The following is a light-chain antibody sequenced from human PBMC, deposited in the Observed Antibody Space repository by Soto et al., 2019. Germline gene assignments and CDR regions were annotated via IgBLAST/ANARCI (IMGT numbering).Light chain of an antibody. CDR3: SSYTTSSTVV. CDR1: SSDVGGYNY. CDR2: EVS. J-gene: IGLJ3*02. Sequence: QSALTQPASVSGSPGQSITISCTGTSSDVGGYNYVSWYEQQPGKAPKLMIYEVSNRPSGVSNRFSGSKSGNTASLTISGLQAEDEADYYCSSYTTSSTVVFGGGTKVTVL. V-gene: IGLV2-14*01.